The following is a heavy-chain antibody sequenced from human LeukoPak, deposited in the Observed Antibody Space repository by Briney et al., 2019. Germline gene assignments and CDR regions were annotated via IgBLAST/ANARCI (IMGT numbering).Heavy chain of an antibody. D-gene: IGHD3-3*01. J-gene: IGHJ4*02. CDR3: ARDSPFWSGYLQLDY. CDR1: GGSLSSYY. V-gene: IGHV4-59*01. Sequence: PSETLSLTCTVSGGSLSSYYWSWIRQPPGKGLEWIGYIYYSGSTNYNPSLKSRVTISVDTSKNQFSLKLSSVTAADTAVYYCARDSPFWSGYLQLDYWGQGTLVTVSS. CDR2: IYYSGST.